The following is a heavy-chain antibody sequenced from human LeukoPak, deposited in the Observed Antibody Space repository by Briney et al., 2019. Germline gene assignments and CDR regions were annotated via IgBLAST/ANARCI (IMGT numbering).Heavy chain of an antibody. D-gene: IGHD3-16*01. CDR1: GGSISTTGYY. V-gene: IGHV4-39*01. CDR2: IYYSGST. CDR3: ATLTSIAFGGSITNGHGMDV. Sequence: PSETLSLTCTVSGGSISTTGYYWAWIRQPPGKGLQWIASIYYSGSTYYNSSLKSRVTISVDTSKNQFSLKLSSMTAADTAVYYCATLTSIAFGGSITNGHGMDVWGQGTTVTVSS. J-gene: IGHJ6*02.